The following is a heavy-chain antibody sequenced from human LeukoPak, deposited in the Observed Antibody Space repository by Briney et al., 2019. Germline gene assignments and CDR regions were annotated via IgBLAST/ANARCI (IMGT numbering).Heavy chain of an antibody. J-gene: IGHJ4*02. V-gene: IGHV3-23*01. CDR3: ANNYCSSTSCPYFDY. D-gene: IGHD2-2*01. CDR1: GFTFSSYA. Sequence: GGSLRLSCAASGFTFSSYAMSWVRQAPGKGLEWVSAISGSGGSTYYADSVKGRFTISRDNSKNTLYLQMNSLRAEGTAVYYCANNYCSSTSCPYFDYWGQGTLVTVSS. CDR2: ISGSGGST.